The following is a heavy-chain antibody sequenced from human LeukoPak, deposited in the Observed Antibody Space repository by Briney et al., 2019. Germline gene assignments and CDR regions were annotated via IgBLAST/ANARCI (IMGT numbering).Heavy chain of an antibody. J-gene: IGHJ4*02. D-gene: IGHD3-22*01. V-gene: IGHV1-46*01. CDR3: ARDAVRITMIVVVNHFDY. Sequence: ASVKVSCKASGYTFTSYYMRWVRQAPGQGLEWMGIINPSGGSTSYAQKFQGRVTMTRDTSTSTVYMELSSLRSEDTAVYYCARDAVRITMIVVVNHFDYWGQGTLVTVSS. CDR2: INPSGGST. CDR1: GYTFTSYY.